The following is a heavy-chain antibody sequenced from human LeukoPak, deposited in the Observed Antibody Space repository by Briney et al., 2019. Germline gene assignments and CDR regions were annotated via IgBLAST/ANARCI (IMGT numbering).Heavy chain of an antibody. Sequence: PETPCLTCAVSGGSINSYNWWHWVRQSPEKGLEWIGEIFYTGSTYYNPSLHGRATLSIDESRNQFSLKLTSVTAADTAVYYCAREISVIGGVSLDSWGQGTPVTLSS. CDR3: AREISVIGGVSLDS. CDR1: GGSINSYNW. CDR2: IFYTGST. V-gene: IGHV4-4*03. D-gene: IGHD2-21*01. J-gene: IGHJ4*02.